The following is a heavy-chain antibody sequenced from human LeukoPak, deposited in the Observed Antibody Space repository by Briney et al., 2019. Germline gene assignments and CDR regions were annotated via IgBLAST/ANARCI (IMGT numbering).Heavy chain of an antibody. CDR3: ARHGSLWFGENWFDP. Sequence: SETLSLTCTVSGGSISSYYWSWIRQPPGKGLEWIGYIYYSGSTNYNPSLKSRVTISVDTSKNQFSLKLSSVTAADTAVYYCARHGSLWFGENWFDPWGQGTLVTVSS. V-gene: IGHV4-59*08. J-gene: IGHJ5*02. D-gene: IGHD3-10*01. CDR2: IYYSGST. CDR1: GGSISSYY.